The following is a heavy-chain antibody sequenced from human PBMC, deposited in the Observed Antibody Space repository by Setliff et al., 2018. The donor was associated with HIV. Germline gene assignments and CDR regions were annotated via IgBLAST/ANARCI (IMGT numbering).Heavy chain of an antibody. CDR2: IYYSGST. CDR1: GGSISSSSYY. D-gene: IGHD3-10*01. J-gene: IGHJ5*02. V-gene: IGHV4-39*01. CDR3: ARRRFVELLKYNWFDP. Sequence: PSETLSLTCTVSGGSISSSSYYWDWIRQPPGKGLEWIGSIYYSGSTYYNPSLKSRVTISVDTSKNQFSLKLSSVTAADTAVYYCARRRFVELLKYNWFDPWGQGTLVTVSS.